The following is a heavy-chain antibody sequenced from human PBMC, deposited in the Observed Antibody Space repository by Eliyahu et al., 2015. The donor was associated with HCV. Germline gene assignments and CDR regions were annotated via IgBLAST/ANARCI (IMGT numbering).Heavy chain of an antibody. J-gene: IGHJ4*02. V-gene: IGHV1-69*06. CDR1: XGTFDNYV. CDR3: ARDPDYGDHDFDY. CDR2: IIPIFGTT. D-gene: IGHD4-17*01. Sequence: VQLVQSGAEVKKPGSSVXVSCQASXGTFDNYVISWVRQSPGQGLGWVGDIIPIFGTTNYARKFQGRVTLTADKSTRTAYMELNSLRSDDSAIYFCARDPDYGDHDFDYWGQGTLVTVSS.